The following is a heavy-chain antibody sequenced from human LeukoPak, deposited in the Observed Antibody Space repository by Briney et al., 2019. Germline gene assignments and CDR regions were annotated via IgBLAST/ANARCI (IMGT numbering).Heavy chain of an antibody. CDR2: INWNSAIS. J-gene: IGHJ4*02. CDR3: AKDKAVAGLRVFDY. CDR1: GFTFDDYA. V-gene: IGHV3-9*03. Sequence: GGSLRLSCAASGFTFDDYAMHWVRQAPGKGLEWVSGINWNSAISGYADSVRGRFTISRDNAKNSLYLQMNSLRAEDMALYYCAKDKAVAGLRVFDYWGQGTLVTVSS. D-gene: IGHD6-13*01.